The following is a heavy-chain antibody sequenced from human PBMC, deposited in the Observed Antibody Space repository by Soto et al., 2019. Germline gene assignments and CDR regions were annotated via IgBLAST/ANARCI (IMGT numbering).Heavy chain of an antibody. CDR2: IYYSGST. CDR3: ARDGVYCSSTSCLYYYYGMDV. CDR1: GGSISSGDYY. J-gene: IGHJ6*02. D-gene: IGHD2-2*01. Sequence: PSETLSLTCTVSGGSISSGDYYWSWIRQPPGKGLEWIGYIYYSGSTYYNPSLKSRVTISVDTSKNQFSLKLSSVTAADTAVYYCARDGVYCSSTSCLYYYYGMDVWGQGTTVTVSS. V-gene: IGHV4-30-4*01.